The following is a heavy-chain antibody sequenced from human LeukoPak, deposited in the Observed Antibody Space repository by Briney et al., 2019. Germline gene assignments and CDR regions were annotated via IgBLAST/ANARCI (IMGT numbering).Heavy chain of an antibody. V-gene: IGHV1-69*06. Sequence: SVKVSCKASGYTFTSYGISWVRQAPGQGLEWMGGIIPIFGTANYAQKFQGRVTITADKSTSTAYVELSSLRSEDTAVYYCARDLAYYGSGLNAFDIWGQGTMVTVSS. CDR1: GYTFTSYG. J-gene: IGHJ3*02. CDR2: IIPIFGTA. D-gene: IGHD3-10*01. CDR3: ARDLAYYGSGLNAFDI.